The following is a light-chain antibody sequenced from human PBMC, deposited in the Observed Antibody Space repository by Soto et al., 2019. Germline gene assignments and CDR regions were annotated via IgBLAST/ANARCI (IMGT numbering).Light chain of an antibody. CDR3: QQYGSSPLT. Sequence: DIQLTQSPSFLSASVGDRVTITCRASQGIYNYLAWYQQKPGKAPKLLIYKASSLESGVPSRFSGSGSGTDFTLTISRLEPEDFAVYYCQQYGSSPLTFGGGTKVDIK. J-gene: IGKJ4*01. CDR2: KAS. V-gene: IGKV1-9*01. CDR1: QGIYNY.